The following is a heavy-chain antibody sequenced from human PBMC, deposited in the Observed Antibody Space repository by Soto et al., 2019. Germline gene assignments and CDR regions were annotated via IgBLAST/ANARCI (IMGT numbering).Heavy chain of an antibody. CDR1: SGPSKSHN. Sequence: QVQVQQSGPGLVKPSETLSLTCTVSSGPSKSHNWGWIRQPPGRGLEWIGYVYDTWSTSYNPSLKSRVTVSADTSTNRISLTLRFVTAAXTAXXXXXXXXIGFLHGLVDVWGQGTTVIVSS. CDR3: XXXXIGFLHGLVDV. D-gene: IGHD3-10*01. V-gene: IGHV4-59*08. J-gene: IGHJ6*01. CDR2: VYDTWST.